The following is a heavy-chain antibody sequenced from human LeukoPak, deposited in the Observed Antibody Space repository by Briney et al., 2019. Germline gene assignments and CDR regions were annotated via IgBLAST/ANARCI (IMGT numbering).Heavy chain of an antibody. Sequence: GGSLRLSCAASGFTFSSYAMSWVRQAPGKGLEWVSAVSGSGGSTYYADSVKGRFTISRDNSKNTLYLQMNSLRAEDTAVYYCAKAKGPENDFWSGYYYFDYWGQGTLVTVSS. CDR3: AKAKGPENDFWSGYYYFDY. CDR1: GFTFSSYA. CDR2: VSGSGGST. D-gene: IGHD3-3*01. V-gene: IGHV3-23*01. J-gene: IGHJ4*02.